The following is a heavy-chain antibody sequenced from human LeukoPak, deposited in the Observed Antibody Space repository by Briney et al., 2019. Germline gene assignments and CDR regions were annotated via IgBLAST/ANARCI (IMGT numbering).Heavy chain of an antibody. Sequence: SVKVSCKASGFTFTSSAMQWVRQARGQRLEWRGWIVVGSGNTNYAQKFQERVTITRDMSTSTAYMELSSLRSEDTAVYYCAAVAPYDSSGYYYFDYWGQGTLVTVSS. D-gene: IGHD3-22*01. CDR1: GFTFTSSA. CDR3: AAVAPYDSSGYYYFDY. J-gene: IGHJ4*02. V-gene: IGHV1-58*02. CDR2: IVVGSGNT.